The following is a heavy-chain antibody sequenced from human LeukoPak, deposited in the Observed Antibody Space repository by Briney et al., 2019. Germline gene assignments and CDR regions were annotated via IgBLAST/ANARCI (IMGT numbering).Heavy chain of an antibody. Sequence: ASVKVSCKASGYTFTSYDINWVRQATGQGLEWMGWMNPNSGNTGYAQKFQGRVTMTRNTSIGTAYMELSSLRSEDTAVYYCARGRIAAAVEVDYWGQGTLVTVSS. CDR2: MNPNSGNT. CDR3: ARGRIAAAVEVDY. CDR1: GYTFTSYD. J-gene: IGHJ4*02. D-gene: IGHD6-13*01. V-gene: IGHV1-8*02.